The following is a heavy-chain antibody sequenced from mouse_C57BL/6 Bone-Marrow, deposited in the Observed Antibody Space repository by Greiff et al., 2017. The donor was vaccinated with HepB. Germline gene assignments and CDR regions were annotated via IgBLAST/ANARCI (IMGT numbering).Heavy chain of an antibody. V-gene: IGHV14-4*01. J-gene: IGHJ4*01. Sequence: VQLKESGAELVRPGASVKLSCTASGFNIKDDYMHWVKQRPEQGLEWIGWIDPENGETEYASKFQGTATITADTSSNTAYLQLGSLTSEDTAFYDCIHDVYYWMDYWGQGASVTVSS. CDR3: IHDVYYWMDY. D-gene: IGHD2-3*01. CDR2: IDPENGET. CDR1: GFNIKDDY.